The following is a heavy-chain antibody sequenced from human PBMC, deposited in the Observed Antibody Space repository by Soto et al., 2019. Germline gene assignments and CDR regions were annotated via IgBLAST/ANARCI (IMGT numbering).Heavy chain of an antibody. CDR2: ISYSGST. CDR1: GGSISSGSHY. V-gene: IGHV4-39*01. J-gene: IGHJ6*02. Sequence: LSLTCTVSGGSISSGSHYWGWIRQPPGKGLEWIGSISYSGSTYYNPSLKSRVTISVDTSKNQFSLKLSSVTAAETAVYYCVRGGSGYYYGPAYYYYGMDVWGQGPTVTVSS. CDR3: VRGGSGYYYGPAYYYYGMDV. D-gene: IGHD3-22*01.